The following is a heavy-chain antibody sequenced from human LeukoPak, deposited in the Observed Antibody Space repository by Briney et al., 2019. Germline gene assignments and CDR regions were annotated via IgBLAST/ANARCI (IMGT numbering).Heavy chain of an antibody. V-gene: IGHV1-8*01. J-gene: IGHJ4*02. CDR2: MNPNSGNT. CDR3: ARAARGYCSGGSCQRPYYFDY. CDR1: GYTFTSYD. Sequence: ASVKVSCKASGYTFTSYDINWVRQATGQGLEWMGWMNPNSGNTGYAQKFQGRVTMTRNTSISTAYMELSSLRSEDTAVYYCARAARGYCSGGSCQRPYYFDYWGQGTLVTVSS. D-gene: IGHD2-15*01.